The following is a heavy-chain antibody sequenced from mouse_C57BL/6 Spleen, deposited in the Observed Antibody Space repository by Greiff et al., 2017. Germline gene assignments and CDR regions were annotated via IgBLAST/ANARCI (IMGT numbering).Heavy chain of an antibody. J-gene: IGHJ3*01. CDR3: AGGNPAWFAY. CDR2: IYPGDGDT. D-gene: IGHD1-1*02. CDR1: GYAFSSSW. Sequence: VQLQQSGPELVKPGASVKISCKASGYAFSSSWMNWVKQRPGKGLEWIGRIYPGDGDTNYNGKFKGKATLTADKSYSTAYMQLSSLTSEDSAVYFCAGGNPAWFAYWGQGTLVTVSA. V-gene: IGHV1-82*01.